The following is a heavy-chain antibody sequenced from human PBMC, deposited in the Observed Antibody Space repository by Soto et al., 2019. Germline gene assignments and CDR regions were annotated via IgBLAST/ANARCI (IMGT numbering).Heavy chain of an antibody. CDR2: IMPIFGTP. D-gene: IGHD3-16*01. CDR1: AGTFSSYG. Sequence: SVKVSCKASAGTFSSYGISWVRQAPGQGLEWMGGIMPIFGTPNYAQKFQGRVTITADESTSTGYMELSSLTSEDMAIYYCALRYLLDYIRWSVDPWGQGTLVTVSS. V-gene: IGHV1-69*13. CDR3: ALRYLLDYIRWSVDP. J-gene: IGHJ5*02.